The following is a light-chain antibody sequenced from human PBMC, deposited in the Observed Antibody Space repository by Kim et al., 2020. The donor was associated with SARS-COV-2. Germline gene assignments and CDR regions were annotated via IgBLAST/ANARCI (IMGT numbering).Light chain of an antibody. J-gene: IGKJ4*01. CDR2: DAS. V-gene: IGKV3-11*01. CDR3: QQRSNWPLLT. Sequence: EIVLTQSPATLSLSPGERATLSCRASQSVSSYLAWYQQKPGLAPRLLIYDASNRATGIPARFSGSGSGTDFTLTISSLEPEDFAVYYCQQRSNWPLLTFGGGTKLEI. CDR1: QSVSSY.